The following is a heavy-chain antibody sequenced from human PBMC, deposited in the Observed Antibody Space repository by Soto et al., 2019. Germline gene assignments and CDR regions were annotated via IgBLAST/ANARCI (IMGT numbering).Heavy chain of an antibody. CDR2: IIPIFGTA. D-gene: IGHD3-10*01. V-gene: IGHV1-69*13. Sequence: LVKVSCKASLGTFSSYAISWVREAPGQGLEWMGGIIPIFGTANYAQKFQGRVTITADESTSTAYMELSSLRSEDTAVDYCARVTGACAMDVWGQGTTVTVSS. CDR1: LGTFSSYA. J-gene: IGHJ6*02. CDR3: ARVTGACAMDV.